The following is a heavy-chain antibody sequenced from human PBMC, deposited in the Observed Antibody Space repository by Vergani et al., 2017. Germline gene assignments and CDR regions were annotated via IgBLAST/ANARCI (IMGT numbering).Heavy chain of an antibody. D-gene: IGHD6-19*01. CDR2: IYTSGST. J-gene: IGHJ2*01. Sequence: QVQLQESGPGLVKPSQTLSLTCTVSGGSISSGSYYWSWIRQPAGKGLEWIGRIYTSGSTNYNPSLKSRVTISVDTSKNQFSLKLSSVTAADTAVYYCARGGQWLSKQYFDLWGRGTLVTVSS. V-gene: IGHV4-61*02. CDR1: GGSISSGSYY. CDR3: ARGGQWLSKQYFDL.